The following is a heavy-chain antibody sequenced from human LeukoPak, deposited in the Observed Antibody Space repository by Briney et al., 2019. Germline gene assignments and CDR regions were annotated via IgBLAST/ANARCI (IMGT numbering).Heavy chain of an antibody. CDR2: IYSGGST. CDR1: GFTVSSNY. V-gene: IGHV3-53*01. J-gene: IGHJ4*02. D-gene: IGHD1-26*01. CDR3: ARVWSRIVGATTSSEY. Sequence: TGGSLRLSCAASGFTVSSNYMSWVRQAPGKGLEWVSLIYSGGSTYYADSVKGRFTISRDNSKNTLYLQMNSLRAEDTAVYYCARVWSRIVGATTSSEYWGQGTLVTVSS.